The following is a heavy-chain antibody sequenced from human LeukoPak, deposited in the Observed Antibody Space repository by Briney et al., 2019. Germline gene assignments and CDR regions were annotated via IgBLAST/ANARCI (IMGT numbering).Heavy chain of an antibody. V-gene: IGHV3-23*01. CDR2: ISAGGDRT. D-gene: IGHD3-22*01. CDR3: ANDSSGYSPDY. J-gene: IGHJ4*02. CDR1: GFTFSDHA. Sequence: GGSLRLSCAASGFTFSDHAMSWVRQTPAKGLESVSSISAGGDRTHYADSVKGRFTVSRDNSKNTLYLQMNSLRAEDTAVYYCANDSSGYSPDYWGQGTLVTVSS.